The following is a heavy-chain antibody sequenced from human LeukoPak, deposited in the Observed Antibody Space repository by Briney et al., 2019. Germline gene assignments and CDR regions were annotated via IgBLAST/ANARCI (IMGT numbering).Heavy chain of an antibody. CDR2: INPSGGST. CDR1: GYTFTSYH. CDR3: AKLAAAGTAHYYFDY. Sequence: ASVNVSCKASGYTFTSYHMHWVRQAPGQGLEIMGIINPSGGSTTYAQKFQGRVTMTRDTSTSTVCMELSSLRSEDTAVYYCAKLAAAGTAHYYFDYWGQGTLVTVSS. D-gene: IGHD6-13*01. V-gene: IGHV1-46*01. J-gene: IGHJ4*02.